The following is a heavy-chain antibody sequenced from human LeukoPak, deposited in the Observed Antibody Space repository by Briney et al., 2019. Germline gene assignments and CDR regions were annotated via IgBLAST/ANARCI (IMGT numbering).Heavy chain of an antibody. D-gene: IGHD6-13*01. Sequence: GGSLRLSCAASGFTLSSNYMSWVRQAPGKGLERASVIYSGGSTYYADSVKGRFTISRDNSKNTLYLQINRLRAENTAVYYCARVGGSSRSPFNDGGQATLVSVSS. CDR3: ARVGGSSRSPFND. J-gene: IGHJ4*02. CDR2: IYSGGST. V-gene: IGHV3-66*02. CDR1: GFTLSSNY.